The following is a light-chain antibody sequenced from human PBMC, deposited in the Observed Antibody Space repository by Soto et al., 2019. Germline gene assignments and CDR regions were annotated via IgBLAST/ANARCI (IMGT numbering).Light chain of an antibody. V-gene: IGLV3-21*04. CDR1: NIGSKS. CDR2: YDS. Sequence: SYELTQPPSVSVAPGKTARITCGGNNIGSKSVQWSQQKPGEATVLVIYYDSERPSGISERFSGFNSGNTATLTIGRVEAGDEADDYYQVWDSSSDHVVFGGGTKLAAL. J-gene: IGLJ2*01. CDR3: QVWDSSSDHVV.